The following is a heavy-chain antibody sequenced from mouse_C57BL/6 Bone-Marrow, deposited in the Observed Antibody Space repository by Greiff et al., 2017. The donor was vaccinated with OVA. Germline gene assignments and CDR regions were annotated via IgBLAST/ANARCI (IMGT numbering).Heavy chain of an antibody. D-gene: IGHD2-2*01. CDR3: TGYDGFAY. Sequence: VQLQQSGAVLARPGASVKMSCKTSGYTFTSYWMHWVKQRPGPGLEWIWGIYPGNSDTCYNQKFKGQATLTAVTSASTAYMELSSLTNVDSAVDYWTGYDGFAYWGKGTLVTVSA. CDR2: IYPGNSDT. J-gene: IGHJ3*01. CDR1: GYTFTSYW. V-gene: IGHV1-5*01.